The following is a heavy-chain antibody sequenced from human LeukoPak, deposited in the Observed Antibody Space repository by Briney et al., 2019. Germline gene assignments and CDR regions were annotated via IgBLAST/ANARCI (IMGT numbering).Heavy chain of an antibody. CDR3: TSLTKGDY. V-gene: IGHV3-21*03. Sequence: GGSLRLSCAASGFTFSSYSINWVRQAPGKGLECVSSISSSSSYIYYADSVKGRFTISRDNAKNSLYLQMNSLRAEDTAVYYCTSLTKGDYWGQGTLVTVSS. CDR2: ISSSSSYI. J-gene: IGHJ4*02. D-gene: IGHD4-11*01. CDR1: GFTFSSYS.